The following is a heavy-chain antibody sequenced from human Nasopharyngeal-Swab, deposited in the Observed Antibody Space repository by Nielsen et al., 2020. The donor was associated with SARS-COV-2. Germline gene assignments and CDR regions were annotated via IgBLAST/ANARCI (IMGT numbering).Heavy chain of an antibody. CDR1: GGTFSSYA. D-gene: IGHD4-17*01. Sequence: SVKVSCKASGGTFSSYAISWVRQAPGQGLEWMGGIIPIFGTANYAQKFQGRVTITADESTSTAYMELSSLRSEGTAVYYCARAEMRTTVTTYWNYWGQGTLVTVSS. CDR2: IIPIFGTA. V-gene: IGHV1-69*13. J-gene: IGHJ4*02. CDR3: ARAEMRTTVTTYWNY.